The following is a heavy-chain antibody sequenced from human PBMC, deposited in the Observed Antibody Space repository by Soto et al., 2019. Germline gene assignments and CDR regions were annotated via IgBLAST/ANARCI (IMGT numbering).Heavy chain of an antibody. CDR3: ATQEVSIAAAGLDY. CDR2: INPSGGST. D-gene: IGHD6-13*01. Sequence: ASVKGSCKASGYTFTVYYMHWGRQATGQGLEWMGIINPSGGSTSYAQKFQGRVTMTRDTSTSTVYMELSSLRSEDTAVYYCATQEVSIAAAGLDYWGQGTLVPVSS. V-gene: IGHV1-46*01. J-gene: IGHJ4*02. CDR1: GYTFTVYY.